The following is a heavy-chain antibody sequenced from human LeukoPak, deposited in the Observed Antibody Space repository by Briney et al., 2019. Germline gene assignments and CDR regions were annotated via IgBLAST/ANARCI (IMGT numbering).Heavy chain of an antibody. CDR1: GGSISSSSYY. J-gene: IGHJ5*02. D-gene: IGHD1-14*01. Sequence: SETLSLTCTVSGGSISSSSYYWGWIRQPPGKGLEWIGSIYYSGSTYYNTSLKSRVTISVDTSKNHFSLKLSSVTAADTAVYYCARDPKSGTQTLNWFDPWGQGTLVTVSS. CDR2: IYYSGST. CDR3: ARDPKSGTQTLNWFDP. V-gene: IGHV4-39*07.